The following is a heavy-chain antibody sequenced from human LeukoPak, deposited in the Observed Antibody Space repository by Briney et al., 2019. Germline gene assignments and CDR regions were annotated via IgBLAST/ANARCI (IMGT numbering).Heavy chain of an antibody. Sequence: GGSLRLSCAASGFTVSSNYMTWVRQATGKGLDWVSGISASGGDTWYPDSVKGRFTISRDNSKNTLILQMSSLRVEDTAMYYCAKDAAGPEYWGQGTLVTVSS. CDR3: AKDAAGPEY. V-gene: IGHV3-23*01. D-gene: IGHD6-13*01. CDR1: GFTVSSNY. CDR2: ISASGGDT. J-gene: IGHJ4*02.